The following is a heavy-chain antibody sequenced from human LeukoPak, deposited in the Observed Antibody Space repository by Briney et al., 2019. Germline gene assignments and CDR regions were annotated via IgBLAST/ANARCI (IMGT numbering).Heavy chain of an antibody. Sequence: SETLSLTCNVSGNPLNDNLYYWGWIRQSPGKGLEWIGAFYSSGSTSSHSSLKSRVTISVDTSRTQPSLKLDSVTDTDTAVYYCVRDGRFDSACFDSWGPGILVTVSS. CDR2: FYSSGST. CDR3: VRDGRFDSACFDS. CDR1: GNPLNDNLYY. J-gene: IGHJ4*02. V-gene: IGHV4-39*07. D-gene: IGHD6-19*01.